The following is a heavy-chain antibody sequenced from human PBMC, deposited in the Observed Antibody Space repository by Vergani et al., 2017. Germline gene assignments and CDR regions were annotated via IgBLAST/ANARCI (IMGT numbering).Heavy chain of an antibody. CDR3: ARDLGGIAAAVNSPFDY. CDR1: GGSFSGYY. Sequence: QVQLQQWGAGLLKPSETLSLTCAVYGGSFSGYYWSWIRQPPGKGLEWIGEINHSGSTYYNPSLKSRVTISVDTSKNQFSLKLSSVTAADTAVYYCARDLGGIAAAVNSPFDYWGQGTLVTVSS. V-gene: IGHV4-34*01. J-gene: IGHJ4*02. D-gene: IGHD6-13*01. CDR2: INHSGST.